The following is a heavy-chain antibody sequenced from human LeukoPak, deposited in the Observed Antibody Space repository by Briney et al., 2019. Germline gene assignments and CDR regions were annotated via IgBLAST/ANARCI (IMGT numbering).Heavy chain of an antibody. J-gene: IGHJ6*02. CDR1: GFPFSSYP. V-gene: IGHV3-64D*09. CDR3: VRGYSSAPYCLDV. CDR2: ISDSGGST. D-gene: IGHD2-15*01. Sequence: GGSLRLYSSASGFPFSSYPGHWVRQAPGKGLEYVSAISDSGGSTYYADSVKGRFTISRDNSKNTLYLQMSSLRAEDTAVYFCVRGYSSAPYCLDVWGQGTTVTVSS.